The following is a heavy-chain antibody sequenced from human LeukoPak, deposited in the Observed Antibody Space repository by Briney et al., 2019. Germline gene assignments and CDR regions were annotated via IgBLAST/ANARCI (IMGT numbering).Heavy chain of an antibody. CDR1: GGSISSSSYY. CDR2: IYYSGST. D-gene: IGHD3-10*01. Sequence: KTSETLSLTCTVSGGSISSSSYYWGWIRQPPGKGLEWIGSIYYSGSTYYNPSLKSRVTISVDTSKNQFSLKLSSVTAADTAVYYCARHDGSGENWGQGTLVTVSS. J-gene: IGHJ4*02. CDR3: ARHDGSGEN. V-gene: IGHV4-39*01.